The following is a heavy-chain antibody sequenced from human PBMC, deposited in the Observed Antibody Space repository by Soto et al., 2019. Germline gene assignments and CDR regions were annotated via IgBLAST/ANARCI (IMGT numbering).Heavy chain of an antibody. J-gene: IGHJ6*02. CDR2: IYYSGST. V-gene: IGHV4-61*01. CDR3: AIGGLDYYYYGMDV. CDR1: GGSVSSGSYY. Sequence: QVQLQESGPGLVKPSETLSLTCTVSGGSVSSGSYYWSWIRQPPGKGLEWIGYIYYSGSTNYNPSLKSRVTISVDTSKNQFSLKLSSVTAADTAVYYCAIGGLDYYYYGMDVWGQGTTVTVSS.